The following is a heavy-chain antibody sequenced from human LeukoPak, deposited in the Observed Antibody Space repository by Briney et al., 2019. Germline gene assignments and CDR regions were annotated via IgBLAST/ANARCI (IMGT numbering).Heavy chain of an antibody. D-gene: IGHD3-16*01. CDR2: ISYDGSNP. CDR3: ASSMITFGGDDAFDI. V-gene: IGHV3-30*03. Sequence: GGSLRLSCAASGFTFSSFGMHWVRQAPGKGLEWVAVISYDGSNPYYADSVKGRFTISRDNSKNTLYLQMNSLRAEDTAVYYCASSMITFGGDDAFDIWGQGTMVTVSS. CDR1: GFTFSSFG. J-gene: IGHJ3*02.